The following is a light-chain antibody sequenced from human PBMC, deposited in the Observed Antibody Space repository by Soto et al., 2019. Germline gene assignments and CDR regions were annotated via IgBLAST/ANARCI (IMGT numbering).Light chain of an antibody. V-gene: IGKV3-20*01. CDR1: QSVSSSF. CDR2: GAS. Sequence: EIILTQSPGTLSLSPGERATLSCRASQSVSSSFLAWYQQKPGQAPRLLIYGASIRATGIPDRFSGSGSGTDFSLTISRLEPEDFAVYYCQLYGSSPPWTFGQGTKVEIK. J-gene: IGKJ1*01. CDR3: QLYGSSPPWT.